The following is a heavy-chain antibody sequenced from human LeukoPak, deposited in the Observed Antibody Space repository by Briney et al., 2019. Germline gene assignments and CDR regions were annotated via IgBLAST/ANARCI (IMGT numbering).Heavy chain of an antibody. V-gene: IGHV3-21*01. CDR2: ISYTGTYI. CDR1: GFTFSNAW. D-gene: IGHD3-9*01. CDR3: AREVLAGYDY. Sequence: PGGSLRLSCAASGFTFSNAWMSWVRQAPGKGLEWVSSISYTGTYIYYADSVKGRFTISRDNAQNSLYLQMNSLRAEDTAVYYCAREVLAGYDYWGQGTLVTVSS. J-gene: IGHJ4*02.